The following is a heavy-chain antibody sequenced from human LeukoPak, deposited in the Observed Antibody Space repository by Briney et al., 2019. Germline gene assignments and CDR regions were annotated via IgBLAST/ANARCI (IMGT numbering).Heavy chain of an antibody. CDR3: ARAYESSGYRGLGYFDY. J-gene: IGHJ4*02. V-gene: IGHV4-39*01. CDR1: GGSISSNGYH. D-gene: IGHD3-22*01. CDR2: MFYSGSA. Sequence: PSETLSLTCTVSGGSISSNGYHWGWIRQPPGKGLEWIGSMFYSGSAYYNPSLKSRVTMSVDTPKNQFSLKLSSVTAADTAVYYCARAYESSGYRGLGYFDYWGQGTLVTVSS.